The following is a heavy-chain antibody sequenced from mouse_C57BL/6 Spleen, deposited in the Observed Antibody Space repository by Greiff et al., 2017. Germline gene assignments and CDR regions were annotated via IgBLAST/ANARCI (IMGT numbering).Heavy chain of an antibody. V-gene: IGHV1-81*01. CDR2: IYPRSGNT. CDR1: GYTFTSYG. J-gene: IGHJ2*01. Sequence: LQESGAELARPGASVKLSCKASGYTFTSYGISWVKQRTGQGLEWIGEIYPRSGNTYYNEKFKGKATLTADKSSSTAYMEIRSLTSEDSAVYFGATDSSGYGGIDYWGQGTTLTVSS. D-gene: IGHD3-2*02. CDR3: ATDSSGYGGIDY.